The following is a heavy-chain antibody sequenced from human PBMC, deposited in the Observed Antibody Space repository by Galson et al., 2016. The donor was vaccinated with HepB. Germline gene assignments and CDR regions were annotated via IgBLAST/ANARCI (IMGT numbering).Heavy chain of an antibody. V-gene: IGHV4-31*03. D-gene: IGHD3-10*01. CDR1: GGSITSGGYY. CDR3: ARARGYYGSGSKVFLRDHTKKNYYYGLDV. J-gene: IGHJ6*02. Sequence: TLSLTCIVSGGSITSGGYYWNWIRQHPGKGLEWLGYIYYNGSTYYNPSLKSRVIMSVDTSKNHYSLKLSSVTAAETAVYYCARARGYYGSGSKVFLRDHTKKNYYYGLDVWGQGTTVTVSS. CDR2: IYYNGST.